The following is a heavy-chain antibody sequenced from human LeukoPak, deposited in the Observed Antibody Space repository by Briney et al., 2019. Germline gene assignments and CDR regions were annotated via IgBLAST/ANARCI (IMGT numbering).Heavy chain of an antibody. CDR3: AREVYYRRYFDL. J-gene: IGHJ2*01. D-gene: IGHD3-22*01. CDR1: GYTFTGYY. CDR2: INPNSGGT. V-gene: IGHV1-2*02. Sequence: ASVKVSCKASGYTFTGYYIHWVRQAPGQGLEWMGWINPNSGGTNYAQKFQGRVTMTRDTSISTAYMEMSRLGSDDTAVYYCAREVYYRRYFDLWGRGTLVTVSS.